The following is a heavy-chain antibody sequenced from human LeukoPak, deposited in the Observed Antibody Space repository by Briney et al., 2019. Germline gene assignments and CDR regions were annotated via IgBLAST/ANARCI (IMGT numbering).Heavy chain of an antibody. V-gene: IGHV3-74*01. CDR1: GFTFKLYW. Sequence: GGSLRLSCAVSGFTFKLYWMHWVRQAPGKGPVWVSRINDDGSDTTYADSVKGRFTISRDNSKNTLYLQMNSLRAEDTAVYYCARVGYCSTTSCYWRAFDYWGQGTLVTVSS. D-gene: IGHD2-2*01. CDR3: ARVGYCSTTSCYWRAFDY. J-gene: IGHJ4*02. CDR2: INDDGSDT.